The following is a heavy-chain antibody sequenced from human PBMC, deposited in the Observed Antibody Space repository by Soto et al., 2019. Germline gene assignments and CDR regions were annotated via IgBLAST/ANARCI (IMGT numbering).Heavy chain of an antibody. V-gene: IGHV3-15*01. Sequence: EVQLVESGGGLVKPGGSLRLSCAASGFTFSNAWMSWVRQAPGKGLEWVGRIKSKTDGGTTDYAAPVKGRFTISRDDSKNTLYLQMNSLKTEDTAVYYCTTDQENYGDPSTRFHYWGQGTLVTVSS. CDR2: IKSKTDGGTT. D-gene: IGHD4-17*01. CDR3: TTDQENYGDPSTRFHY. J-gene: IGHJ4*02. CDR1: GFTFSNAW.